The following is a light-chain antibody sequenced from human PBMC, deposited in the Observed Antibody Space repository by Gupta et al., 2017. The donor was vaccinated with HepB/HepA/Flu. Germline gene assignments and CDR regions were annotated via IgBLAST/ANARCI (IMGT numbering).Light chain of an antibody. CDR1: SSYVATYNF. V-gene: IGLV2-11*01. CDR2: DVT. J-gene: IGLJ3*02. CDR3: CSYAAYNTWV. Sequence: QSALTHPRSLSGSPGQSVTISCTTTSSYVATYNFVSWYQQHPGKVHKLMIYDVTQRPSGVPDRFSGSKSGNTASLTISGLQAEDEAEYYCCSYAAYNTWVFGGGTKVTVL.